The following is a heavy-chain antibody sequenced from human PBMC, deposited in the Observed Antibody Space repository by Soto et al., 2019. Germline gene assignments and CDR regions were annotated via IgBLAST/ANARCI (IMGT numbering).Heavy chain of an antibody. Sequence: GASVKVSCKASGYTFTSYAMHWVRQAPGQRLEWMGWINAGNGNTKYSQKFQGRVTITRDTSASTAYMELSSLRSEDTAVYYCARDLISSSSSWYPNFDYWGQGTLVTVSS. CDR2: INAGNGNT. CDR3: ARDLISSSSSWYPNFDY. V-gene: IGHV1-3*01. D-gene: IGHD6-13*01. J-gene: IGHJ4*02. CDR1: GYTFTSYA.